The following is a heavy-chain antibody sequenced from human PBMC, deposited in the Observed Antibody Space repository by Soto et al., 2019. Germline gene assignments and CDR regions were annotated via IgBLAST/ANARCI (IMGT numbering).Heavy chain of an antibody. V-gene: IGHV4-34*01. D-gene: IGHD3-9*01. J-gene: IGHJ6*03. CDR3: ARGPSHYDILTGYYYYYYYMDV. CDR2: INNSGSI. Sequence: QVQLQQWGAGLLKPSETLSLTCAVYGGSFSGYYWSWIRQPPGKGLEWIGEINNSGSINYNPSLKSRVTISVDTSKNQFSLKLSSVTAADTAVYYCARGPSHYDILTGYYYYYYYMDVWGKGTTVTVSS. CDR1: GGSFSGYY.